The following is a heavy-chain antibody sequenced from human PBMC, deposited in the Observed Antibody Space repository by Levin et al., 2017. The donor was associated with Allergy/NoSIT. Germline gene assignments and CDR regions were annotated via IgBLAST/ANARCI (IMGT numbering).Heavy chain of an antibody. D-gene: IGHD3-9*01. J-gene: IGHJ1*01. CDR3: ARGGYYDIVTGYTPHEYFQH. Sequence: SETLSLTCAVSGGSISSGGYSWSWIRQPPGKGLEWIGYIYHSGSTYYNPSLKSRVTISVDRSKNQFSLKLCSVTAADTAVYYCARGGYYDIVTGYTPHEYFQHWGQGTLVTVSS. CDR2: IYHSGST. V-gene: IGHV4-30-2*01. CDR1: GGSISSGGYS.